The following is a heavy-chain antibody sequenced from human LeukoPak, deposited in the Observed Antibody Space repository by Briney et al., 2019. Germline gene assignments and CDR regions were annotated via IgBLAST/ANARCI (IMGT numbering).Heavy chain of an antibody. CDR1: GFTFSSYA. CDR2: ISYDGSNK. V-gene: IGHV3-30-3*01. J-gene: IGHJ4*02. Sequence: GRSQRLSCTASGFTFSSYAMHWVRQAPGKGLEWVAVISYDGSNKYYADSVKGRFTISRDNSKNTLYLQMNSLRAEDTAVYYCARDGRDGLQSFDFDYWGQGTLVTVSS. CDR3: ARDGRDGLQSFDFDY. D-gene: IGHD5-24*01.